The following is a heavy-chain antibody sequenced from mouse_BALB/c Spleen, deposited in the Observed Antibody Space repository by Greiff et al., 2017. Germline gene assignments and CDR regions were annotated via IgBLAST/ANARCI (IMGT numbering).Heavy chain of an antibody. D-gene: IGHD1-1*01. CDR1: GYTFSSYW. CDR2: ILPGSGST. Sequence: QVQLKQSGAELMKPGASVKISCKATGYTFSSYWIEWVKQRPGHGLEWIGEILPGSGSTNYNEKFKGKATFTADTSSNTAYMQLSSLTSEDSAVYYCARPLYYGSSRYAMDYWGQGTSVTVSS. CDR3: ARPLYYGSSRYAMDY. V-gene: IGHV1-9*01. J-gene: IGHJ4*01.